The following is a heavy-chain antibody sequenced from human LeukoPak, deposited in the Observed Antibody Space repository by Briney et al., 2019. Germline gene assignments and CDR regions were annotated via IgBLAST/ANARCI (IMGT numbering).Heavy chain of an antibody. Sequence: SETLSLTCTVSGGSITSSSYFWGWIRQSPGKGLEWIGTIYYSGSTYYTPSLKSRVTISVDTSKNHFSLNLSSVTAADTAVYYCASRYVGGSGSYFRLLDQWGQGTLVTVSS. J-gene: IGHJ4*02. V-gene: IGHV4-39*02. CDR3: ASRYVGGSGSYFRLLDQ. CDR1: GGSITSSSYF. D-gene: IGHD3-10*01. CDR2: IYYSGST.